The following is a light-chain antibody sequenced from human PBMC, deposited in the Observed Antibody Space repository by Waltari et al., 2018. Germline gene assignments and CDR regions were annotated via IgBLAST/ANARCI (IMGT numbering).Light chain of an antibody. V-gene: IGKV3-11*01. Sequence: EVVLTQSPATLSLSPGERATLSCRASQCVYNFLAWYQQKPGQAPRILIYEASQRAAGIPARFSGSGSGTDFTLTISNLEPQDVAVYYCQQRANWPPLTFGGGTQVEIE. J-gene: IGKJ4*01. CDR3: QQRANWPPLT. CDR1: QCVYNF. CDR2: EAS.